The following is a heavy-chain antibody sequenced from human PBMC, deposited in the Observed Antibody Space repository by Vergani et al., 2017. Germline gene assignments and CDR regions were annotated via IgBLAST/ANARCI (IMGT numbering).Heavy chain of an antibody. V-gene: IGHV3-33*01. CDR1: GFRLSSYG. J-gene: IGHJ5*02. D-gene: IGHD3-3*01. CDR3: VRGGREDHGDFWSRLGP. Sequence: QVQLVESGGGVVQPGRSLRLSCAASGFRLSSYGMNWVRQAPGKGLEWVAVIWYDGSNKYYADSVKGRFTIYKDNTVDMLSLQMNSLRLDDTAVSYCVRGGREDHGDFWSRLGPWGQGTRVIVSS. CDR2: IWYDGSNK.